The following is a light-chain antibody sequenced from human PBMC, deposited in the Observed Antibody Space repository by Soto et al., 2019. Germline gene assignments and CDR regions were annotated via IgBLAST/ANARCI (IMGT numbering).Light chain of an antibody. CDR1: QSISSW. V-gene: IGKV1-5*03. CDR3: QKYNSYSWT. Sequence: DIQMTQSPSTLSASVGDRVTITCRASQSISSWLAWYQQKPGKAPKLLIYKASSLESGVPSRFSGSRSGTEFTLTISSLQPDDFATYYSQKYNSYSWTFGQGTKV. CDR2: KAS. J-gene: IGKJ1*01.